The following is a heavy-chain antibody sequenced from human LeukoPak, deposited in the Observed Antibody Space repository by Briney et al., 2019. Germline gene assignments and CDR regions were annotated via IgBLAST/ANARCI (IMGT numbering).Heavy chain of an antibody. Sequence: PSETLSLTCTVSGGSMSSYYWSWIRQPPGKGLEWIGFIYNSGSTNYNPSLRSRVTISVDTSKNQFSLKLSSVTAADTAVYYCARHLSGYDYLHYYYYYYMDVWGKGTTVTVSS. CDR2: IYNSGST. V-gene: IGHV4-59*08. J-gene: IGHJ6*03. CDR1: GGSMSSYY. CDR3: ARHLSGYDYLHYYYYYYMDV. D-gene: IGHD5-12*01.